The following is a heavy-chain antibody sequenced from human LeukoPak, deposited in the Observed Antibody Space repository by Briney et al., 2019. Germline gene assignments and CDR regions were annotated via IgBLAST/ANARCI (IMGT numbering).Heavy chain of an antibody. CDR3: ARGGGYYDFWSGYYVGVFDY. V-gene: IGHV4-59*01. CDR2: TYYSGST. D-gene: IGHD3-3*01. J-gene: IGHJ4*02. CDR1: GGSISSYY. Sequence: SETLSLTCTVSGGSISSYYWSWIRQPPGKGLEWIGYTYYSGSTNYNPSLKSRVTISVDASRNQFSLKLSSVTAADTAVYYCARGGGYYDFWSGYYVGVFDYWGQGTLVTVSS.